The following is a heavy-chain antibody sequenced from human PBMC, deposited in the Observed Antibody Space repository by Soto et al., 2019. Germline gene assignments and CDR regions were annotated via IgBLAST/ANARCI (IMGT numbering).Heavy chain of an antibody. V-gene: IGHV4-4*07. D-gene: IGHD3-10*01. CDR2: IYTSGST. CDR3: ARLAYYYGSGSYYYYYGMDV. J-gene: IGHJ6*02. Sequence: SETLSLTCTVSGGSISSYYWSWIRQPAGKGLEWIGRIYTSGSTNYNPSLKSRVTMSVDTSKNQFSLKLSSVTAADTAVYYCARLAYYYGSGSYYYYYGMDVWGQGTTVNVSS. CDR1: GGSISSYY.